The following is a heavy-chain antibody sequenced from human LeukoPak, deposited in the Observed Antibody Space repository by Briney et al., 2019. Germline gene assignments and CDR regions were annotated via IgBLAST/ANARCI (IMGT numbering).Heavy chain of an antibody. CDR1: GGSISGSSYY. Sequence: SETLSLTCTVSGGSISGSSYYWGWIRQPPGKGLEWIGSIYYSGSTYYNPSLKSRVTISVDTSKNQFSLKLNSVTATDTAVYYCARGPNSNWSGLDFWGQGTLLTVSS. CDR2: IYYSGST. V-gene: IGHV4-39*02. D-gene: IGHD6-6*01. J-gene: IGHJ4*02. CDR3: ARGPNSNWSGLDF.